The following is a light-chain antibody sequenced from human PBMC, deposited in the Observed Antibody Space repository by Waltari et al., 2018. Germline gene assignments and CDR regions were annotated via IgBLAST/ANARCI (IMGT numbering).Light chain of an antibody. CDR2: EVT. CDR3: CSYAGSSTWG. J-gene: IGLJ3*02. CDR1: SSDVGSYNL. V-gene: IGLV2-23*02. Sequence: QSALTQPASVSGSPGQSITISCTATSSDVGSYNLVSWYQQHPGKAPKLVIYEVTKRPSVVSPLFSGSKSGNTASLTISGLQAEDEADYCCCSYAGSSTWGFGGGTKLTVL.